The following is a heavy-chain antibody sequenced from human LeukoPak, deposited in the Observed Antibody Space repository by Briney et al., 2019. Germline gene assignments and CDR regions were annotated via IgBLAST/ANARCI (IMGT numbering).Heavy chain of an antibody. D-gene: IGHD6-19*01. J-gene: IGHJ4*02. CDR2: INHSGST. Sequence: PSETLSLTCAVYGGSFSGYYWSWIRQPPGKGLEWIGEINHSGSTNYNPSLKSRVTISVDTSKNQFSLKLSSVTAADTAVYYCARGRYSSGWYWPYYFDYWGRGTLVTVSS. CDR1: GGSFSGYY. V-gene: IGHV4-34*01. CDR3: ARGRYSSGWYWPYYFDY.